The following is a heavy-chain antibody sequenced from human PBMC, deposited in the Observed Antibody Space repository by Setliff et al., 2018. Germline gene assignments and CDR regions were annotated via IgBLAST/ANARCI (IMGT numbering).Heavy chain of an antibody. CDR1: GGSISSSSYY. D-gene: IGHD2-15*01. CDR2: IYYSGST. CDR3: ASERESASRQTYFDS. Sequence: NPSETLSLTCTVSGGSISSSSYYWGWIRQPPGKGLEWIGSIYYSGSTYYNPSLKSRVTISVDTSKNQFSLKLSAVTAADTAVYYCASERESASRQTYFDSWGQGTTVTVSS. J-gene: IGHJ4*03. V-gene: IGHV4-39*07.